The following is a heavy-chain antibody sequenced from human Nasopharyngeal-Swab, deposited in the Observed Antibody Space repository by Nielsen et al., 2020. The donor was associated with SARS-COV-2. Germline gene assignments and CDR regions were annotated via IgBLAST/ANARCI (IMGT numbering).Heavy chain of an antibody. Sequence: GSLRLSCTVSGGTISSSSYYWGWIRQPPGKGLVWIGSIYYSGSTYYNPSLKSRVTISVDTSKNQFSLKLSSVTAADTAVYYCARGRGRGGIWNYYYYYMGVWDKGTTVTVSS. CDR2: IYYSGST. J-gene: IGHJ6*03. V-gene: IGHV4-39*07. D-gene: IGHD3-10*01. CDR1: GGTISSSSYY. CDR3: ARGRGRGGIWNYYYYYMGV.